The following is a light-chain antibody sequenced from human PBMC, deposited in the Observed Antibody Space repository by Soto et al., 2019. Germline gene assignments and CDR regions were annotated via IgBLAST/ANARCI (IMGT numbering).Light chain of an antibody. V-gene: IGKV1-39*01. CDR2: AAS. J-gene: IGKJ2*01. CDR3: QQSYSTPPT. CDR1: QSISSY. Sequence: DIQMTQSPSSLSASVGDRVTITCRASQSISSYLNWYQQKPGKAPKLLIYAASSLQSGVPSRFSGSGSGTDFTLTISILQPEDLATYYCQQSYSTPPTFGQGTKLEIK.